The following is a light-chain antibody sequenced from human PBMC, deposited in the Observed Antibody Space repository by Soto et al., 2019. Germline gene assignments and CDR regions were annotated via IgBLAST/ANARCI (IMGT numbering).Light chain of an antibody. J-gene: IGKJ1*01. CDR3: QQNAIIPPWT. CDR2: AAS. Sequence: QLTQSPSSLFASVGGRVIITCRASQSVSRSLNWYQQKTGQAPKLLIYAASTLHSGVPSRFSGSGSGTEFTLTISSLQPEDFATYYCQQNAIIPPWTFGPGTQVEIK. V-gene: IGKV1-39*01. CDR1: QSVSRS.